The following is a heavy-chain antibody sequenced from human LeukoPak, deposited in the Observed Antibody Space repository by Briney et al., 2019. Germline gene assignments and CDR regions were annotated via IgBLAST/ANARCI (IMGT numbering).Heavy chain of an antibody. CDR2: IYYSGST. V-gene: IGHV4-59*01. D-gene: IGHD5-12*01. CDR1: GGSISSYY. CDR3: ARDLRGYGGYDYRYFDY. J-gene: IGHJ4*02. Sequence: SETLSLTCTVSGGSISSYYWSWIRQPPGKGLEWIGYIYYSGSTNYHPSLKTRDPISVDPSKNQFSLTLRSVHCGDPAVYYCARDLRGYGGYDYRYFDYWGQGNLVTVSS.